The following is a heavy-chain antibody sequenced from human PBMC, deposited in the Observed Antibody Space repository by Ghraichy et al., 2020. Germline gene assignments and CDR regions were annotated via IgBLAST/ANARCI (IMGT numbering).Heavy chain of an antibody. CDR3: ARDILLRRSYYDSSGHNAFDI. CDR1: GGSISSYY. Sequence: SETLSLTCTVSGGSISSYYWSWIRQPPGKGLEWIGYIYYSGSTNYNPSLKSRVTISVDTSKNQFSLKLSSVTAADTAVYYCARDILLRRSYYDSSGHNAFDIWGQGTMVTVSS. V-gene: IGHV4-59*01. CDR2: IYYSGST. J-gene: IGHJ3*02. D-gene: IGHD3-22*01.